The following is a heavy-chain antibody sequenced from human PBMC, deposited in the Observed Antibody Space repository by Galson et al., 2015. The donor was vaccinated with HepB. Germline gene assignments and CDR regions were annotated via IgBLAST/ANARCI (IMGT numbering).Heavy chain of an antibody. CDR2: IGQDGTEQ. V-gene: IGHV3-7*01. CDR1: GFTFSSYW. CDR3: ARLVGSYGFFHYFDS. D-gene: IGHD5-18*01. Sequence: SLRLSCAASGFTFSSYWMSWVRQAPGKGLEWVADIGQDGTEQYYVDSVKGRLTISRDNIKNSLFLQMNSLRAEDTAVYYCARLVGSYGFFHYFDSWGQGTLVTVSS. J-gene: IGHJ4*02.